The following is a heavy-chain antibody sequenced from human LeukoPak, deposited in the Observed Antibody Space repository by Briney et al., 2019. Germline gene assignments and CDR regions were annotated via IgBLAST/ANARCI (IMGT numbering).Heavy chain of an antibody. CDR3: AKDLRGYCSSTSCYLDY. D-gene: IGHD2-2*01. Sequence: GGSLRLSCAASGFTFSSYAMSWVRQAPGKGLEWVAFIRYDGSNKYYADSVKGRFTISRDNSKNTLYLQMNSLRAEDTAVYYCAKDLRGYCSSTSCYLDYWGPRTLVTVSS. J-gene: IGHJ4*02. V-gene: IGHV3-30*02. CDR1: GFTFSSYA. CDR2: IRYDGSNK.